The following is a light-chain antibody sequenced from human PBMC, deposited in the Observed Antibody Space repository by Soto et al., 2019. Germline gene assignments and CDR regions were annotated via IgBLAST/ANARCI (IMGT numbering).Light chain of an antibody. Sequence: QSALTQPASVSGSPGQSITISCTVTSSDVGGYNYFSWYQQHPGKAPKLMIYDVINRPSGVSNRFSGSKSGNSASLTISGLQAEDEADYYCSSYTSSSTYVVFGGGTKLTVL. CDR3: SSYTSSSTYVV. CDR2: DVI. V-gene: IGLV2-14*03. CDR1: SSDVGGYNY. J-gene: IGLJ2*01.